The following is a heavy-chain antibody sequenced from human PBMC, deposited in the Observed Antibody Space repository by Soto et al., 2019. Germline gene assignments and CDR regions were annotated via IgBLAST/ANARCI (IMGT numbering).Heavy chain of an antibody. V-gene: IGHV1-18*04. CDR3: ARTLMGCSSTTCYTNYFDY. D-gene: IGHD2-2*02. J-gene: IGHJ4*02. CDR2: ISAYNDNT. Sequence: ALVKVSCKASGYTFTSYGITWVRQTPGQGLEWMGWISAYNDNTNSAQKFQGRVTMTTDTSTSTTYMELRSLRSDDTALYYCARTLMGCSSTTCYTNYFDYWGQGTLVTVSS. CDR1: GYTFTSYG.